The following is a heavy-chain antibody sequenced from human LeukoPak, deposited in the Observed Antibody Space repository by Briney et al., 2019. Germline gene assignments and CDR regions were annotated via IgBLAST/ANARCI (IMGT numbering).Heavy chain of an antibody. J-gene: IGHJ4*02. V-gene: IGHV4-38-2*02. CDR3: ASTRYNWNYFDY. CDR1: GYSISSGYY. D-gene: IGHD1-20*01. Sequence: PSETLSLTCTVSGYSISSGYYWGWIRQPPGKGLEWIGYIYTSGSTNYNPSLKSRVTISVDTSKNQFSLKLSSVTAADTAVYYCASTRYNWNYFDYWGQGTLVTVSS. CDR2: IYTSGST.